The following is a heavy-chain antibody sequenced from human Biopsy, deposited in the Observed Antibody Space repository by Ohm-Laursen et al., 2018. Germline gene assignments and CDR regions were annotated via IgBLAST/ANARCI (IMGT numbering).Heavy chain of an antibody. CDR3: ARDPIVGSKADGMDV. J-gene: IGHJ6*02. CDR1: GFTFTNYA. V-gene: IGHV3-23*01. D-gene: IGHD1-26*01. Sequence: SLRLSCAASGFTFTNYAMTWVRQAPGKGLEWVSAISDSGGSTYYADSVKGRFTISRDNSKNTVYLQMNSLRVEDTAVYYCARDPIVGSKADGMDVWGQGTTVTVSS. CDR2: ISDSGGST.